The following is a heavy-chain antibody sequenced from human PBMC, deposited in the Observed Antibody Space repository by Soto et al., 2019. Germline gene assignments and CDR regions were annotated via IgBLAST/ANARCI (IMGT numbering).Heavy chain of an antibody. CDR2: IFYGGGSGVA. CDR1: GCSFSSSNYY. J-gene: IGHJ4*01. CDR3: ARRGGGDSLFDS. Sequence: PXETLSLTCTVSGCSFSSSNYYWGWIRQPPGKGLEWIGNIFYGGGSGVAYYSPSLKSRVTISVDTSKNQFSLNMRSLTAADTAVYFCARRGGGDSLFDSSGHGKLATVSS. V-gene: IGHV4-39*01. D-gene: IGHD4-17*01.